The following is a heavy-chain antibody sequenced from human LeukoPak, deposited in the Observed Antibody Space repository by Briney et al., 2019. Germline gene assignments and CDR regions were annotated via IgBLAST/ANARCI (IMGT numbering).Heavy chain of an antibody. CDR3: AKGVGDSSGWYGESFDY. CDR1: GFTFSSYG. Sequence: GGSLRLSCAASGFTFSSYGMHWVRQAPGKGLEWVAFIRYDGSNKYYADSVKGRFTISRDNSKNTLYLQMNSLRAEDTAVYYCAKGVGDSSGWYGESFDYWGQGTLVTVSS. D-gene: IGHD6-19*01. V-gene: IGHV3-30*02. CDR2: IRYDGSNK. J-gene: IGHJ4*02.